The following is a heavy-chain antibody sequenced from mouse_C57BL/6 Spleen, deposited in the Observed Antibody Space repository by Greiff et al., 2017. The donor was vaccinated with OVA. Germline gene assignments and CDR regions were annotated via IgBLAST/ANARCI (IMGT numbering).Heavy chain of an antibody. D-gene: IGHD2-9*01. J-gene: IGHJ2*01. CDR3: SYYGYDEKGLYFDY. CDR2: IRLKSDNYAT. V-gene: IGHV6-3*01. CDR1: GFTFSNYW. Sequence: DVMLVESGGGLVQPGGSMKLSCVASGFTFSNYWMNWVRQSPEKGLEWVAQIRLKSDNYATHYAESVKGRFTISRDDSKSSVYLQMNNLRAEDTGIYYCSYYGYDEKGLYFDYWGQGTTLTVSS.